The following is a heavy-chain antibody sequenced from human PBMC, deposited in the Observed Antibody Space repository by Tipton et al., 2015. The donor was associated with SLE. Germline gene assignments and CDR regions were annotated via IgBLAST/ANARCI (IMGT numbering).Heavy chain of an antibody. CDR1: GGSISRTSDF. D-gene: IGHD1-26*01. J-gene: IGHJ5*02. CDR3: ALDGWVKTRTGWFDP. CDR2: IYYSGST. V-gene: IGHV4-39*07. Sequence: TLSLTCTVSGGSISRTSDFWGWIRQPPGKGLEWIGSIYYSGSTYYNPSLKSRVTISVDTSKNQFSLKLSSVTAADTAVYYCALDGWVKTRTGWFDPWGQGTLVTVSS.